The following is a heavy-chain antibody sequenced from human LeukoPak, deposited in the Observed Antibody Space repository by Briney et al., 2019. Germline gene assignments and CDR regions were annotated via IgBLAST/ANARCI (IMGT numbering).Heavy chain of an antibody. Sequence: GGSLRLSCAASGFTFSSYAMSWVRQAPGKGLEWVSAISGSGGSTYYADSVKGRFTISRDNSKNTLYLQMSSLRAEDTAVYYCAAKTYSYGYGGAFDIWGQGTMVTVSS. D-gene: IGHD5-18*01. V-gene: IGHV3-23*01. CDR2: ISGSGGST. CDR1: GFTFSSYA. J-gene: IGHJ3*02. CDR3: AAKTYSYGYGGAFDI.